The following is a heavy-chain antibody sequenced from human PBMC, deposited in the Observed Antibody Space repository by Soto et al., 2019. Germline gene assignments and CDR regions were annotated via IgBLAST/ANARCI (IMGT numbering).Heavy chain of an antibody. CDR1: GFIFRDYW. CDR3: ARARIDY. V-gene: IGHV3-7*03. CDR2: INPEGSEK. J-gene: IGHJ4*02. Sequence: EVQLVESGGGLVQPGGSLRLSCAVSGFIFRDYWMTWVRQAPGKGLEWVANINPEGSEKYYVDSVKGRFTISRDNAKNALYLQMISLSAEDTALYYCARARIDYWGRGTLITVSS.